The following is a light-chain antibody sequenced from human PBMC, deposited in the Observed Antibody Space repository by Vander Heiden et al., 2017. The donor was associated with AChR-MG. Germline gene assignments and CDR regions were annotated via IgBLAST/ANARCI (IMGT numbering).Light chain of an antibody. CDR2: QDT. J-gene: IGLJ2*01. CDR1: KLGDKY. CDR3: QAWDSSTVV. V-gene: IGLV3-1*01. Sequence: SYELTQPPSVSVSLGQTASITCSGDKLGDKYACWYQQKPGQAPVLVMYQDTKRPSGIPEGFSGSNSGHTATLTISGTQAMDEAHYYCQAWDSSTVVFGGGTKLTVL.